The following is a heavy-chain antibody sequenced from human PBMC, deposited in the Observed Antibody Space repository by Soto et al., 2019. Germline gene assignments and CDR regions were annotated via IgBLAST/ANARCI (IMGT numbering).Heavy chain of an antibody. CDR3: ARGIDFYFDL. CDR2: INSDESSR. Sequence: EVQLVESGGDLVQPGGSLSLSCVASGFTFSNYWMHWVRHAPGKGLEWVSRINSDESSRAYADSVKGRFISSRDNDKNSLSLEMNSLRAEDTAVYYWARGIDFYFDLWGRGTLVTVSS. CDR1: GFTFSNYW. J-gene: IGHJ2*01. V-gene: IGHV3-74*01.